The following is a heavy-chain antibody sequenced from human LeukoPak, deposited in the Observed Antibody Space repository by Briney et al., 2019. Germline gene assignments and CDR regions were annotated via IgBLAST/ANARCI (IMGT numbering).Heavy chain of an antibody. D-gene: IGHD3-22*01. CDR2: INTGNGNT. J-gene: IGHJ4*02. CDR1: RYSFTTYT. Sequence: ASVNVSCKASRYSFTTYTMHWVRQAPGQRLEWMGWINTGNGNTKYSQKFQGRVTITRDTSASTAYMELSGLRSEDTAVYYCARGHSSGYSGGDYWGQGTLVTVSS. V-gene: IGHV1-3*04. CDR3: ARGHSSGYSGGDY.